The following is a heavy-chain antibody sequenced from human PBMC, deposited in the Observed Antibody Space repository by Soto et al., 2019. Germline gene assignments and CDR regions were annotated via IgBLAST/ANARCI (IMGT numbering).Heavy chain of an antibody. D-gene: IGHD2-15*01. CDR3: AKDPSPVVVVASAFDF. J-gene: IGHJ3*01. V-gene: IGHV3-23*01. CDR2: ISGRGSAT. Sequence: EVQLLESGGGLVQPGESLRLSCAASGFTFSTSGMTWVRQAPGKGLEWVSGISGRGSATYYADSVKVRFTISRDDSKNTLYLHMNSLRVEDTALYYCAKDPSPVVVVASAFDFWGQGTMVTVSS. CDR1: GFTFSTSG.